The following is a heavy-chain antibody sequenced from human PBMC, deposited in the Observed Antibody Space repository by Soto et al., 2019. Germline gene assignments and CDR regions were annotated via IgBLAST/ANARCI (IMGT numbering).Heavy chain of an antibody. Sequence: SETLSLTCTVSGGSISSSSYYWGWIRQPPGKGLEWIGSIYYSGSTYYNPPLKSRVTISVDTSKNQFSLKLSSVAAADTAVYYCAGYSSIDFDYWGQGTLVTVSS. V-gene: IGHV4-39*01. CDR2: IYYSGST. CDR1: GGSISSSSYY. D-gene: IGHD6-13*01. CDR3: AGYSSIDFDY. J-gene: IGHJ4*02.